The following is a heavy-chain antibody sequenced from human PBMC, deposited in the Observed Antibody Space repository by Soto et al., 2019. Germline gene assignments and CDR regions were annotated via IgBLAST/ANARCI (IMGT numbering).Heavy chain of an antibody. CDR1: GFTFSSYS. Sequence: GGSLRLSCAASGFTFSSYSMNWVRQAPGKGLEWISYISTTSSSIYYADSVKGRFTISRDNANNSLYLQMSSLRAEDTAVYYCAGGTNYYDSSGFWGQGTLVTVSS. D-gene: IGHD3-22*01. J-gene: IGHJ4*02. CDR3: AGGTNYYDSSGF. CDR2: ISTTSSSI. V-gene: IGHV3-48*01.